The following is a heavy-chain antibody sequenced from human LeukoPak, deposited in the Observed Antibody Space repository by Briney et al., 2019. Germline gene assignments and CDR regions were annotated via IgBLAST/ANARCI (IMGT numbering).Heavy chain of an antibody. CDR3: ARDPGHDYGDSFDY. CDR1: GGSISSYY. CDR2: IFYSGST. V-gene: IGHV4-59*01. D-gene: IGHD4-17*01. J-gene: IGHJ4*02. Sequence: APVTLSLTCTVSGGSISSYYWSWIRQPPGKGLEWIGYIFYSGSTNYNPSLKSRVTISVDTSKNQFSLTLTSVTTADTAVYYCARDPGHDYGDSFDYWGRGTLVSVSS.